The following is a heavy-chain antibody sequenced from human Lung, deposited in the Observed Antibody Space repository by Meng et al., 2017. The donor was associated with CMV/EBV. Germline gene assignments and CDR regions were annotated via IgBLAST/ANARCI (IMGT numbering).Heavy chain of an antibody. CDR3: ARRRRWSMVRLGGVDM. CDR2: INHGGSA. J-gene: IGHJ4*03. D-gene: IGHD3-16*01. CDR1: GDSFSGYY. Sequence: GSLRLXXAFHGDSFSGYYWSWIRQPPGQGLEWIGEINHGGSANYNSSLQTRLNISIDTPKNQFSLEMRTVTAADTAVYYCARRRRWSMVRLGGVDMWGQGPLATFSS. V-gene: IGHV4-34*01.